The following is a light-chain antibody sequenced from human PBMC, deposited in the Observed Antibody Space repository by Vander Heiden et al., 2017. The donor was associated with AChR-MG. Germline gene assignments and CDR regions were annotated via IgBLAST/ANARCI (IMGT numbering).Light chain of an antibody. CDR2: EVS. CDR3: SSYTSSSIYVV. V-gene: IGLV2-14*01. Sequence: QSALPQPAAVSGSPGLSITISCTGTSRHVSGYNEVPRYQQHPGKGPKLMIYEVSNRPSGVSNRFSGSKSGNTASLTISGLQAEDEADYYCSSYTSSSIYVVFGGGTKLTVL. CDR1: SRHVSGYNE. J-gene: IGLJ2*01.